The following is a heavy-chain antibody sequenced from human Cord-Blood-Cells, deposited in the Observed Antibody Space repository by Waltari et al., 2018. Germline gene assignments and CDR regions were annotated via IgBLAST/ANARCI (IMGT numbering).Heavy chain of an antibody. D-gene: IGHD1-26*01. CDR3: RFSRVGDAFDI. CDR1: GYTSTSYD. J-gene: IGHJ3*02. Sequence: QVQLVQSGAEVKKPGDSVKVSCKASGYTSTSYDINWVRQATGQGLEWMGWMNPNSGNTGYAEKFQGRITITRNTSISTAYMELSSLRSEDTAVYYCRFSRVGDAFDIWGQGTMVTVSS. CDR2: MNPNSGNT. V-gene: IGHV1-8*03.